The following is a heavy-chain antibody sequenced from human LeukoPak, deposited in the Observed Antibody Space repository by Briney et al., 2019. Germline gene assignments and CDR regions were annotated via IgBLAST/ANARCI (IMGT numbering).Heavy chain of an antibody. CDR2: ISGGGGTT. CDR3: AKDREGLSSGYDLEYFDY. CDR1: GFTFSSYA. V-gene: IGHV3-23*01. Sequence: GGPLRLSCAASGFTFSSYAMNWDRQAPGKGLEWVSAISGGGGTTYYADSVKGRFTISRDNSKNTLFLQMNSLRAEDTAVYYCAKDREGLSSGYDLEYFDYWGQGTLVTVSS. D-gene: IGHD5-12*01. J-gene: IGHJ4*02.